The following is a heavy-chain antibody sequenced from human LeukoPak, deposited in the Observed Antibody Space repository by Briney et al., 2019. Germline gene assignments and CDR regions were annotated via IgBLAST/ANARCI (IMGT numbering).Heavy chain of an antibody. J-gene: IGHJ4*02. D-gene: IGHD2-2*01. Sequence: GASVKVSCKASGYTFTGYYMHWVRQAPGQGLEWMGWINPNSGGTNYAQKFQGRVTMTRDTSISTAYMELSRLRSDDTAVYYCARDLGYCSSTSCQGSYFDYWGQGTLVTDSS. CDR1: GYTFTGYY. V-gene: IGHV1-2*02. CDR3: ARDLGYCSSTSCQGSYFDY. CDR2: INPNSGGT.